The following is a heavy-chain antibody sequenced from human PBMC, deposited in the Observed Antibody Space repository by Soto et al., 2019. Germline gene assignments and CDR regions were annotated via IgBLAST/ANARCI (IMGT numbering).Heavy chain of an antibody. V-gene: IGHV4-34*01. CDR3: ASVRHSLGTF. CDR2: VNYSGTRT. CDR1: GESLSTYY. D-gene: IGHD1-26*01. J-gene: IGHJ4*02. Sequence: QVVLQQWGAGLLKPSETLSLTCAAYGESLSTYYWSWIRQPPGKGLEWIGEVNYSGTRTIYNPSLKTRATISIDTSKDQFSLKLTSVTAADTAVYYCASVRHSLGTFGGQGTLVTVSS.